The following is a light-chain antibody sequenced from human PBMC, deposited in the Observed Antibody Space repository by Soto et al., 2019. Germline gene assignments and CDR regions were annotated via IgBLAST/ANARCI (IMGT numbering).Light chain of an antibody. CDR1: SSDVGGYNY. CDR3: CSYVGSYTLV. J-gene: IGLJ2*01. V-gene: IGLV2-11*01. Sequence: QSALTQPRSVSGSPGQSVTISCTGTSSDVGGYNYVSWYQQHPGKASKLMIYDVSKRPSGVPDRFSGSKSGNTASLTISGLQAEDEVDYYCCSYVGSYTLVFGGGTKLTVL. CDR2: DVS.